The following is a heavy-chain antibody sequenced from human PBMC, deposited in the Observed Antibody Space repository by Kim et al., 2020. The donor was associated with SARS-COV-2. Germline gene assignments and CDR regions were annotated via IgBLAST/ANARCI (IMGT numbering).Heavy chain of an antibody. J-gene: IGHJ6*02. CDR1: GFTFSSYA. D-gene: IGHD3-10*01. Sequence: GGSLRLSCAASGFTFSSYAMHWVRQAPGKRLEWVAVISYDGSNKYYADSVKGRFTISRDNSKNTLYLQMNSLRAEDTAVYYCARENYYGSGSFYYYYYYGMDVWGQGTTVTVSS. CDR2: ISYDGSNK. V-gene: IGHV3-30*04. CDR3: ARENYYGSGSFYYYYYYGMDV.